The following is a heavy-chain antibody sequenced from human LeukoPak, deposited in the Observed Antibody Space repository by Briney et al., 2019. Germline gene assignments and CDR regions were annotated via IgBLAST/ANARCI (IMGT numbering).Heavy chain of an antibody. D-gene: IGHD3-22*01. CDR2: INPNSGGT. Sequence: ASVKVSFKASGYTFTVYYMHWVGQAPGQGGEWMGWINPNSGGTNYTQKFQGRVTMTRDTSISTAYMELSRLRSDDTAVYYCASFDPYYYDSSGYPFDYWGQGTLVTVSS. CDR1: GYTFTVYY. CDR3: ASFDPYYYDSSGYPFDY. V-gene: IGHV1-2*02. J-gene: IGHJ4*02.